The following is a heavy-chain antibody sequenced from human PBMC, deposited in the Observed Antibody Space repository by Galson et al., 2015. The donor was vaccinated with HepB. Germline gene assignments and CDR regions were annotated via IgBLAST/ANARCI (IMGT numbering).Heavy chain of an antibody. CDR2: INSDGSTI. D-gene: IGHD6-19*01. CDR1: GFTFSSNW. Sequence: SLRLSCAASGFTFSSNWMHWVRQAPGKGLVWVSRINSDGSTITYADSVKGRFTISRDNAKNTLYLQMNSLRAEDTAVYYCAREYGGYSSGQRMYYFDYWGQGTLVTVSS. J-gene: IGHJ4*02. V-gene: IGHV3-74*01. CDR3: AREYGGYSSGQRMYYFDY.